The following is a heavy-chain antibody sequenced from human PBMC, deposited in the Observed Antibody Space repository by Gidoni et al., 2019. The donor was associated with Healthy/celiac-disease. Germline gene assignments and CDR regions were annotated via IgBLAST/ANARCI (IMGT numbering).Heavy chain of an antibody. J-gene: IGHJ4*02. CDR2: IYYSGST. D-gene: IGHD5-12*01. V-gene: IGHV4-39*07. CDR1: GGSISSSSYY. Sequence: QLQLQESGPGLVKPSETLSLTCTVSGGSISSSSYYWGWIRQPPGKGLEWIGSIYYSGSTYYNPSLKSRVTISVDTSKNQFSLKLSSVTAADTAVYYCELSGYDFHFDYWGQGTLVTVSS. CDR3: ELSGYDFHFDY.